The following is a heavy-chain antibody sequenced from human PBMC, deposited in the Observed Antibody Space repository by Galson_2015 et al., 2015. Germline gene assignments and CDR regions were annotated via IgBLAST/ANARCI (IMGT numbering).Heavy chain of an antibody. Sequence: SVKVSCKASGGTFSSYAISWVRQAPGQGLEWMGGIIPIFGTANYAQKFQGRVTITADESTSTGYMELSSLRSEDTAVYYCARTTEYYYDSSGYFYGAFDIWGQGTMVTVSS. CDR1: GGTFSSYA. V-gene: IGHV1-69*13. D-gene: IGHD3-22*01. CDR3: ARTTEYYYDSSGYFYGAFDI. J-gene: IGHJ3*02. CDR2: IIPIFGTA.